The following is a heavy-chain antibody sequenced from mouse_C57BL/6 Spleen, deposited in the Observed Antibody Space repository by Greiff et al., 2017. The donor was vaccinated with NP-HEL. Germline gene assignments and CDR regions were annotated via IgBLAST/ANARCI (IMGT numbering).Heavy chain of an antibody. CDR3: ARGLRQWYFDV. V-gene: IGHV1-50*01. J-gene: IGHJ1*03. CDR1: GYTFTSYW. CDR2: IDPSDSYT. D-gene: IGHD2-4*01. Sequence: QVQLQQSGAALVKPGASVKLSCKASGYTFTSYWMQWVKQRPGQGLEWIGEIDPSDSYTNYNQKFKGKATLTVDTSSSTAYMQLSRLTSEDSAVYYCARGLRQWYFDVWGTGTTVTVSS.